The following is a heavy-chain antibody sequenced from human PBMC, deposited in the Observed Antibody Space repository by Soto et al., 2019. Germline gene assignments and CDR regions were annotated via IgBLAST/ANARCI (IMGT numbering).Heavy chain of an antibody. J-gene: IGHJ4*02. V-gene: IGHV4-30-4*01. D-gene: IGHD2-15*01. CDR2: IYYSGST. CDR1: GGSISSGDYY. Sequence: QVQLQESGPGLVKPSQTLSLTCTVSGGSISSGDYYWSWIRQPPGKGLEWIGYIYYSGSTYYNPSLKSRVTISVDTSKNQFSLKLSSVTAADTAVYYCAREFRGDVVVVGYFDYWGQGTLVTVSS. CDR3: AREFRGDVVVVGYFDY.